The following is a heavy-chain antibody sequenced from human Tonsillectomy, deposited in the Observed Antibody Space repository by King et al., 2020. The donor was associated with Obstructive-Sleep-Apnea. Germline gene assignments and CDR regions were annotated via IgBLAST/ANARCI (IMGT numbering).Heavy chain of an antibody. CDR1: GFTFDDYA. CDR2: ISWNSGSI. Sequence: EVQLVESGGGLVQPGRSLRLSCAASGFTFDDYAMHWVRQAPGKGLEWVSGISWNSGSIGYADSVKGRFTIYRDNAKNSLYLQMNSLRAEDTALYYCVTGDYYDSSGYSRAFDIWGQGTMVTVSS. V-gene: IGHV3-9*01. CDR3: VTGDYYDSSGYSRAFDI. D-gene: IGHD3-22*01. J-gene: IGHJ3*02.